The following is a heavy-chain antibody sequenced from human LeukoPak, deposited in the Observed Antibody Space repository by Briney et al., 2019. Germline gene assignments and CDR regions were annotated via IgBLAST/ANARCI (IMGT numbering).Heavy chain of an antibody. CDR1: GFTFGNFW. V-gene: IGHV3-7*01. CDR2: MKGDGSHI. J-gene: IGHJ4*02. D-gene: IGHD3-10*01. Sequence: GGSLRLSCAASGFTFGNFWMSWVRQAPGRGLQWVASMKGDGSHIYYVDSVKGRFTISRDNARNSLYLQMNSLRAEDTAVYYCAKANQRGTYFASGSIRSAVDYWGQGTLVTVSS. CDR3: AKANQRGTYFASGSIRSAVDY.